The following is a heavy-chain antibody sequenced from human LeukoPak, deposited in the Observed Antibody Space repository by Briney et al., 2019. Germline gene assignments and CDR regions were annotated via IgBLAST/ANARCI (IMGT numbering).Heavy chain of an antibody. J-gene: IGHJ4*02. CDR1: GDSVSRNSAG. Sequence: SQTLSVTCVISGDSVSRNSAGWNWIRQSPSRGLEWLGRTYYRSKWYNDYAVSVKSRVTINPDTSKNQFSLQLNSVTPEDTAVYYCAMGGGALNYWGQGTLVTVSS. D-gene: IGHD1-26*01. V-gene: IGHV6-1*01. CDR3: AMGGGALNY. CDR2: TYYRSKWYN.